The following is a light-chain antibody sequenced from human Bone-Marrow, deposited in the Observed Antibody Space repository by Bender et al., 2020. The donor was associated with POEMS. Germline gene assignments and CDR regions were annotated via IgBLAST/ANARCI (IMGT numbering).Light chain of an antibody. Sequence: QSALTQPPSASGSRGQSVTISCSGTRSDVGGFDFVSWYQQHPGKAPRLMMYDVTKRPSGVSNRFSGSKSGNTASLTISGLQAEDEAEYFCCAYAGNRVVFGGGTKLTVL. CDR3: CAYAGNRVV. J-gene: IGLJ2*01. V-gene: IGLV2-23*02. CDR2: DVT. CDR1: RSDVGGFDF.